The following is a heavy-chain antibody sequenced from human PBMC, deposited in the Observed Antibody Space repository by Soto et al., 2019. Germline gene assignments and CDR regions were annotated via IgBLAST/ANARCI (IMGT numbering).Heavy chain of an antibody. CDR2: ITRSGGTI. D-gene: IGHD3-22*01. CDR3: ARDRRSSGYLTPRFSGGMEA. CDR1: GFTFSSHS. Sequence: EVQLAESGGGLIQPGGSLRLSCVASGFTFSSHSMNWVRQVPGKGLEWVSWITRSGGTIFYADSVKGRFTISRDNANNSLYLQMNSLRDEDTAVYYCARDRRSSGYLTPRFSGGMEAWGQGTTVIVSS. V-gene: IGHV3-48*02. J-gene: IGHJ6*02.